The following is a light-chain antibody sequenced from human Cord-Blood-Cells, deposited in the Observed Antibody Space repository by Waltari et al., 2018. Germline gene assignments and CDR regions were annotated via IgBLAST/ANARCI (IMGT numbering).Light chain of an antibody. CDR2: EGS. V-gene: IGLV2-23*01. J-gene: IGLJ3*02. Sequence: QSALTQPASVSGSPGQSITISCTGTSSDVGSYNLVSWYQQHPGKAPKPMIYEGSKRPSGVSNRFSGSKSGNTASLTISWLQAEDEADYYCCSYAGSWVFGGGTKLTVL. CDR3: CSYAGSWV. CDR1: SSDVGSYNL.